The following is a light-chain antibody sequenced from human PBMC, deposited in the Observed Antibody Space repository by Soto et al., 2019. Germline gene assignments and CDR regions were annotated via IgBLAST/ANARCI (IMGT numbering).Light chain of an antibody. V-gene: IGLV1-40*01. Sequence: QSVLTQPPSVSGAPGQRVTISCTGHNSNLGAGYDVHWYQQLPGAAPKLVVFGNRNRPSGVPERFSGSKSGTSASLAITGLQAEDEADYYCQAYDYSLTAFVFGGGTKLTVL. CDR2: GNR. CDR3: QAYDYSLTAFV. J-gene: IGLJ3*02. CDR1: NSNLGAGYD.